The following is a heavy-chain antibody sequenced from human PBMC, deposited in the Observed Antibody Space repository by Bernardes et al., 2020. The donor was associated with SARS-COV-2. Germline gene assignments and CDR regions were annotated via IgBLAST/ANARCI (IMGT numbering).Heavy chain of an antibody. CDR2: ISYDGSNK. CDR1: GFTFSSYA. J-gene: IGHJ3*02. V-gene: IGHV3-30-3*01. Sequence: GGSLRLSCAASGFTFSSYAMHWVRQAPGKGLEWVAVISYDGSNKYYADSVKGRFTISRDNSKNTLYLQMNSLRAEDTAVYYCARDGDIVVVPDAFDIWGQGTMVTVSS. CDR3: ARDGDIVVVPDAFDI. D-gene: IGHD2-2*01.